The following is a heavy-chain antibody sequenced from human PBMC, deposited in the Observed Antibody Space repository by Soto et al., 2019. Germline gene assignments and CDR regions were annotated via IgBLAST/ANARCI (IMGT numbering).Heavy chain of an antibody. CDR1: GGSISTSNW. V-gene: IGHV4-4*02. CDR2: VYRTGST. J-gene: IGHJ4*02. CDR3: ARARATIAAAAIFDC. D-gene: IGHD6-13*01. Sequence: SETLSLTCAVSGGSISTSNWWSWVRQPPGKGLEWIGEVYRTGSTNYNPSLESRLTISVDKSKNQFSLKLTSVTAADTAVYYCARARATIAAAAIFDCWGQGTLVS.